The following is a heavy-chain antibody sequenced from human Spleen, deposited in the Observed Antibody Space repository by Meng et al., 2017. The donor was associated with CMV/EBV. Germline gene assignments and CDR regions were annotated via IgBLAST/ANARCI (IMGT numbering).Heavy chain of an antibody. Sequence: GASVKVSCRTSAYSFTTFDIYWVRQATGQGLEWMGLMNPNTGYTDYAPKFQGRVSMTRNTSITTAYMELSSLTSEDTAMYYCASLNYWGQGTLVTVSS. CDR3: ASLNY. V-gene: IGHV1-8*01. CDR1: AYSFTTFD. J-gene: IGHJ4*02. CDR2: MNPNTGYT.